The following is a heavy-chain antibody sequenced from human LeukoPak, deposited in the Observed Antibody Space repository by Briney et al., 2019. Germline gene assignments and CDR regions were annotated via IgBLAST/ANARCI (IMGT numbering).Heavy chain of an antibody. CDR3: ARDRTHSLLRYFDWLPDY. V-gene: IGHV3-30*04. J-gene: IGHJ4*02. D-gene: IGHD3-9*01. CDR1: GFTFSSYA. Sequence: GGSLRLSCAASGFTFSSYAMHWVRQAPGKGLEWVAVISYDGSNKYYADSVKGRFTISRDNSKNTLYLQMNSLRAEDTAVYYCARDRTHSLLRYFDWLPDYWGQGTLVTVSS. CDR2: ISYDGSNK.